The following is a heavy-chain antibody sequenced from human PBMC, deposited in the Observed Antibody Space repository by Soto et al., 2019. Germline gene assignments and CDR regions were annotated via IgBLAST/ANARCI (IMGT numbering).Heavy chain of an antibody. V-gene: IGHV3-23*01. D-gene: IGHD5-12*01. CDR2: ISGSGGST. Sequence: GGSLRLSCAASGFTFSSYAMSWVRQAPGKGLEWVSAISGSGGSTYYADSVKGRFTISRDNSKNTLYLQMNSLRAEDTAVYYCAKGEVDSGYAQIYYYYGMDVWGQGTTVTVSS. CDR3: AKGEVDSGYAQIYYYYGMDV. J-gene: IGHJ6*02. CDR1: GFTFSSYA.